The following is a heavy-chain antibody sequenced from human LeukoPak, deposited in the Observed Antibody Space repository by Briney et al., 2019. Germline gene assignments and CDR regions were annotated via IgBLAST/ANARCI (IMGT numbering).Heavy chain of an antibody. V-gene: IGHV1-69*05. J-gene: IGHJ4*02. D-gene: IGHD2-2*01. CDR2: IIPIFGTA. CDR3: ARVIWPAAAYDY. CDR1: GGAFSSYA. Sequence: SGKVSCKASGGAFSSYAISWVRQAPGQGLEWMGGIIPIFGTANYAQKFEGRVTITTDESTRTAYMELRSMRTEDTAVHYCARVIWPAAAYDYCGQGTLVTVSS.